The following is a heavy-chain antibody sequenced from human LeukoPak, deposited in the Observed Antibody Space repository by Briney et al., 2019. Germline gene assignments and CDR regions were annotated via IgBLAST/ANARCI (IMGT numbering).Heavy chain of an antibody. CDR3: ARHSAYDSSGYCYPFGFDY. D-gene: IGHD3-22*01. CDR2: IYPGDSDT. J-gene: IGHJ4*02. Sequence: GESLKISCKGSGYSFPSYWIGWVRQMPGKGLEWMGIIYPGDSDTRYSPSFQGQVTISADKSISTAYLQWSSLKASDTAMYYCARHSAYDSSGYCYPFGFDYWGQGTLVTVSS. CDR1: GYSFPSYW. V-gene: IGHV5-51*01.